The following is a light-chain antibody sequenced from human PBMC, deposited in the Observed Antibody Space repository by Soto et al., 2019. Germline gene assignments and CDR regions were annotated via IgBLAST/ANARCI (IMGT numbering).Light chain of an antibody. CDR2: AAS. V-gene: IGKV1D-16*01. CDR1: QGISSW. J-gene: IGKJ5*01. Sequence: DIQMTQSPSSLSASVGDRVTSTCRASQGISSWLAWYQQKQEKAPKSLIYAASTLQSGVPSRFSGSGSGTDFTLTITSLPPKDFATYYYQHYNSYPFTFGQGTRL. CDR3: QHYNSYPFT.